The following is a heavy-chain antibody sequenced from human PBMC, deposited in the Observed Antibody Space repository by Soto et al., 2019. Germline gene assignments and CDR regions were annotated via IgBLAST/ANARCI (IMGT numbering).Heavy chain of an antibody. Sequence: GGSLRLSCTASGFIFRNYVMTWVRQAPGKGLEWVGRIRSKANSYATAYADSVKGRFTISRDNSKNTLYLQMNSLRAEDTAVYYCAFWSGYSKEYYYYMDVWGKGTTVTVSS. CDR3: AFWSGYSKEYYYYMDV. V-gene: IGHV3-73*01. CDR2: IRSKANSYAT. J-gene: IGHJ6*03. D-gene: IGHD3-3*01. CDR1: GFIFRNYV.